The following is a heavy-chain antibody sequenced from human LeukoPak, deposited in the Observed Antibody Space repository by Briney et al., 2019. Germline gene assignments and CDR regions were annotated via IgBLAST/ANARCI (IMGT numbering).Heavy chain of an antibody. Sequence: PGASLRLSCAASGFIFSNYAMYWVRQAPGKGLEWVSAISGRSDNTYYADSVKGRFILSRDSSKNTLYLQMNSLRADDTAVYYCAKWGDYDVLTGYYVSDFWGQGTLVTVSS. CDR1: GFIFSNYA. V-gene: IGHV3-23*01. CDR3: AKWGDYDVLTGYYVSDF. CDR2: ISGRSDNT. D-gene: IGHD3-9*01. J-gene: IGHJ4*02.